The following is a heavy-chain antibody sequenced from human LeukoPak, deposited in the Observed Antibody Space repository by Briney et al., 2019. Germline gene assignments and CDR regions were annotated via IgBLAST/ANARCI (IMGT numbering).Heavy chain of an antibody. CDR3: AKEDYGYRFDS. CDR1: GFGFGGYW. Sequence: GGSLRLSCAASGFGFGGYWMSWVRQAPGKGLEWVANINQDGSEKKYVDSVKGRFIISRDNAKSSLHLQLNGLSAEDTAVYYCAKEDYGYRFDSWGQGTLVTVSS. CDR2: INQDGSEK. D-gene: IGHD4/OR15-4a*01. V-gene: IGHV3-7*04. J-gene: IGHJ4*02.